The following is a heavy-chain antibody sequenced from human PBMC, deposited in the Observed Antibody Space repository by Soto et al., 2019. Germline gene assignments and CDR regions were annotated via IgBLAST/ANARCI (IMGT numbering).Heavy chain of an antibody. Sequence: EVQLLESGGGLGQPGWSLRLSCAASGFTFSTSAMTWVRQAPGRGLEWVSAISGSGSPTYYADSVKGRFTISRDNSKNTLYLQMSSMRADDTAVYYCARDMSGGTYNYYYGMDVWGQGTTVSVSS. CDR1: GFTFSTSA. CDR2: ISGSGSPT. V-gene: IGHV3-23*01. J-gene: IGHJ6*02. D-gene: IGHD1-26*01. CDR3: ARDMSGGTYNYYYGMDV.